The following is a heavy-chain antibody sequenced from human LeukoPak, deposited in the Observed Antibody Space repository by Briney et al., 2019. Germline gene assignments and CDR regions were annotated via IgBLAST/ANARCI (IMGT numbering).Heavy chain of an antibody. CDR1: GGSISSYY. CDR3: ARGVVVVTAIVPDAFDI. D-gene: IGHD2-21*02. V-gene: IGHV4-59*01. CDR2: IYYSGST. J-gene: IGHJ3*02. Sequence: SETLSLTCTVSGGSISSYYWRWIRQPPGKGLEWIGYIYYSGSTNYNPSLKSRVTISVDTSKNQFSLKLSSVTAADTAVYYCARGVVVVTAIVPDAFDIWGQGTMVTVSS.